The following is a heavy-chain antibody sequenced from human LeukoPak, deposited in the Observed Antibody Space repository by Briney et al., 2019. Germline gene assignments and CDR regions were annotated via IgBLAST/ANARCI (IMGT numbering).Heavy chain of an antibody. V-gene: IGHV3-23*01. J-gene: IGHJ4*02. Sequence: GGSLRLSCAASGFTFNTYAMSWVRQAPGKGLEWVAALSHSGGRTYYADSVKGRFTISRDTSKNTLYLQINSLRAEDTAVYYCAKGADYQKLEHWGQGTLVTVSS. CDR3: AKGADYQKLEH. CDR2: LSHSGGRT. D-gene: IGHD4/OR15-4a*01. CDR1: GFTFNTYA.